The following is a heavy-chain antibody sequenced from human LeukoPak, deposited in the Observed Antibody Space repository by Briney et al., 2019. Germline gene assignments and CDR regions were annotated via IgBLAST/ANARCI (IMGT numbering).Heavy chain of an antibody. J-gene: IGHJ3*02. CDR2: IYHSGST. Sequence: SQTLSLTCTVSGGSISSGGYYWSWIRQPPGKGLEWIGYIYHSGSTYYNPSLKSRVTISVDRSKNQFSLKLSSVTAADTAVYYCAAGWGSGYYSRLRAAPAFDIWGQGTMVTVSS. D-gene: IGHD3-3*01. CDR3: AAGWGSGYYSRLRAAPAFDI. V-gene: IGHV4-30-2*01. CDR1: GGSISSGGYY.